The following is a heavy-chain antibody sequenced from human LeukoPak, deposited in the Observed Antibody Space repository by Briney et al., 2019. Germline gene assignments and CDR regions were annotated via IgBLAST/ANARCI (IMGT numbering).Heavy chain of an antibody. CDR1: GGSISSSSYY. CDR3: TRVIGWGLIFEF. V-gene: IGHV4-39*01. J-gene: IGHJ4*02. Sequence: SETLSLTCTVSGGSISSSSYYWGWIRQPPGKGLEWIGSIYYSGSTYYNPSLKSRVTISVDTSKNQFSLKLSSVTAADTAVYYCTRVIGWGLIFEFWGQGTLVTVSS. D-gene: IGHD6-19*01. CDR2: IYYSGST.